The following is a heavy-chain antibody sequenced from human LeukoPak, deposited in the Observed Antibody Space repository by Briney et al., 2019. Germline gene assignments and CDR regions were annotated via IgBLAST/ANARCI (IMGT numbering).Heavy chain of an antibody. CDR2: IYYSGST. V-gene: IGHV4-61*01. CDR1: GGSVSSGSYY. CDR3: ARDLGSSGWATIDY. Sequence: SETLSLTCTVSGGSVSSGSYYWSWIRQPPGKRLEWIGYIYYSGSTNYNPSLKSRVTISVDTSKNQFSLKLSSVTAADTAVYYCARDLGSSGWATIDYWGQGTLVTVSS. D-gene: IGHD6-19*01. J-gene: IGHJ4*02.